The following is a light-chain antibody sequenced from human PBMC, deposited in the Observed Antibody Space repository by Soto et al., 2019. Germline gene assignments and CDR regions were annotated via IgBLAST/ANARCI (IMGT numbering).Light chain of an antibody. CDR2: QAS. J-gene: IGKJ2*03. CDR3: QHYRISSRYS. CDR1: ENINKW. V-gene: IGKV1-5*03. Sequence: DIQMTQSPSTLSASIGDRVTITCRASENINKWLAWYQQRPGTVPKLLIYQASNLESGILGRFSGSGSGTDFTLTISSLQPEDFATYYCQHYRISSRYSFGQGTKVEIK.